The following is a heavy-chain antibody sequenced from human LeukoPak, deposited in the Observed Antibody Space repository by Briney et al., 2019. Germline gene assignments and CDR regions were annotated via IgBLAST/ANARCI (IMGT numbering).Heavy chain of an antibody. J-gene: IGHJ3*02. D-gene: IGHD2-2*01. V-gene: IGHV1-69*05. CDR3: ARPTSECSTSCARGFLAFDI. CDR2: IIPIFGTA. CDR1: GGTFSSYA. Sequence: GASVKVSCKASGGTFSSYAISWVRQAPGQGLEWMGGIIPIFGTANYAQKFQGRVTITTDESTSTAYMELSSLRSEDTAVYYCARPTSECSTSCARGFLAFDIWGQGTMVTVSS.